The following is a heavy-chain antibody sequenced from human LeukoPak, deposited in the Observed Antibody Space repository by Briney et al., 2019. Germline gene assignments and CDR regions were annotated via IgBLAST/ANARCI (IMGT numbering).Heavy chain of an antibody. CDR1: GGSFSGYY. V-gene: IGHV4-34*01. Sequence: SETLSLTCAVYGGSFSGYYWNWIRQPPGKGLEWIGEINHSGSTNYNPSLKSRVTISVDTSKNQFSLKLSSVTAADTAVYYCARVSGLYDYVWGSYRYPRYFDYWGQGTLVTVSS. D-gene: IGHD3-16*02. J-gene: IGHJ4*02. CDR2: INHSGST. CDR3: ARVSGLYDYVWGSYRYPRYFDY.